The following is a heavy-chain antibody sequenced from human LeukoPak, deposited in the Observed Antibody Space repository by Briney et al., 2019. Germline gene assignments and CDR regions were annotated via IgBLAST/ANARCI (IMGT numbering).Heavy chain of an antibody. J-gene: IGHJ2*01. V-gene: IGHV4-34*01. CDR3: ARGGYFDL. D-gene: IGHD6-25*01. CDR2: INHSGST. CDR1: GGSFTGYF. Sequence: PSETLSLTCAVYGGSFTGYFWSWIRQPPGRGLEWIAEINHSGSTNYNPSLKSRVTISVDTSKNQFSLKLSSVTAADTAVYYCARGGYFDLGGRGTLVTVSS.